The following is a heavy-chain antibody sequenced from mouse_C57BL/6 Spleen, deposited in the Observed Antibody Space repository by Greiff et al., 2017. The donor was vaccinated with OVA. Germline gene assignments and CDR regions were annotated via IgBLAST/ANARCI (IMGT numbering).Heavy chain of an antibody. CDR1: GYTFTSYW. V-gene: IGHV1-55*01. J-gene: IGHJ2*01. Sequence: QVQLQQPGAELVKPGASVKMSCKASGYTFTSYWINWVKQRPGKGLEWIGDIYPGSGSTNYNEKFNNNTTLTVNTSSTTAYMQLSILTSEDSAVYYCAREKDSSGYVDYWGQGTTLTVSS. CDR3: AREKDSSGYVDY. CDR2: IYPGSGST. D-gene: IGHD3-2*02.